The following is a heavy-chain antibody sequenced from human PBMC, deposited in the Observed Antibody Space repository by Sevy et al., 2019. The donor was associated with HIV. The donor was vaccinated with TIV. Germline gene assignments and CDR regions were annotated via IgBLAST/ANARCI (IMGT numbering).Heavy chain of an antibody. CDR2: IKQDGSEK. D-gene: IGHD6-19*01. J-gene: IGHJ4*02. CDR1: GFTFSSYW. V-gene: IGHV3-7*01. Sequence: GGSLRLSCAASGFTFSSYWMSWVRQAPGKGLEWVANIKQDGSEKYYVDSVKGRFTISRDNAKNSLYLQMNSLRAEDTVVYYCARVGRRQWLVLGRNYFDYWGQGTLVTVSS. CDR3: ARVGRRQWLVLGRNYFDY.